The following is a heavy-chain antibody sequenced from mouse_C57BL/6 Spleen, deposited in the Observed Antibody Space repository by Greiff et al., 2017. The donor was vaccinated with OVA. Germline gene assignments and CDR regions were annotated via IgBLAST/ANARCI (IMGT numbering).Heavy chain of an antibody. CDR2: IDPEDGDT. D-gene: IGHD1-1*01. CDR1: GFNIKDYY. Sequence: VQLQQSGAELVRPGASVKLSCTASGFNIKDYYMHWVKQRPEQGLEWIGRIDPEDGDTEYAPKFPGKATMTADTSSNTAYLQRGSLAAEDTAVYYCTSYYYGTRSLYYFDYGGQGTTLTVSS. CDR3: TSYYYGTRSLYYFDY. J-gene: IGHJ2*01. V-gene: IGHV14-1*01.